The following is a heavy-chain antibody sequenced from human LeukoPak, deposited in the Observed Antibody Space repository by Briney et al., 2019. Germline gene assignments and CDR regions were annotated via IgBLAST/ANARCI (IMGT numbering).Heavy chain of an antibody. CDR1: GGSISSSSYF. V-gene: IGHV4-39*01. J-gene: IGHJ4*02. D-gene: IGHD4-17*01. Sequence: SGTLSLTRTVSGGSISSSSYFWGWIRQPPGKGLEWIGSIFYSGSTYYNPSLNSRVTISIGTSKNQFSLRLSSVTAADTAVYYCARQMNTVTADYWGQGTLVTVSS. CDR3: ARQMNTVTADY. CDR2: IFYSGST.